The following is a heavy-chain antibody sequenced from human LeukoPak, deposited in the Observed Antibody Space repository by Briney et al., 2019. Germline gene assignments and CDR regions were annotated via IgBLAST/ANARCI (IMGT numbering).Heavy chain of an antibody. V-gene: IGHV1-18*01. CDR2: ISAYNGNT. D-gene: IGHD3-3*01. Sequence: ASVKVSCKASGYTFTSYGISSVRQAPGQGLEWMGWISAYNGNTNYAQKLQGRVTMTTDTSTSTAYMELRSLRSDDTAVYYCARGYYDFWSGYYRSNWFDPWGQGTLVTVSS. CDR1: GYTFTSYG. CDR3: ARGYYDFWSGYYRSNWFDP. J-gene: IGHJ5*02.